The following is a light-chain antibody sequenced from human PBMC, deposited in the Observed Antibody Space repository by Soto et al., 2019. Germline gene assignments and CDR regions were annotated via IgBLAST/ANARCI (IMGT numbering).Light chain of an antibody. CDR1: QSLFNPDGKTY. CDR2: GVS. CDR3: MQNRQIPYS. Sequence: DIAMTQIPLSLSVTPGQPAAISCRSSQSLFNPDGKTYLHWFLQKPGQPPQLLITGVSTRFSGVADRFIGSGSGTDFTLKISRVEAEDVGVYFCMQNRQIPYSFGQGTKVDIK. V-gene: IGKV2D-29*01. J-gene: IGKJ2*01.